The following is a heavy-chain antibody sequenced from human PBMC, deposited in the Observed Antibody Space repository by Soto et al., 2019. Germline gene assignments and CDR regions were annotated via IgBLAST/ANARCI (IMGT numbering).Heavy chain of an antibody. J-gene: IGHJ3*02. CDR1: GGSISGGGYY. CDR3: ARDXAMYYYDSSGYYGPFDI. CDR2: IYYSGST. D-gene: IGHD3-22*01. Sequence: SETLSLTCTVSGGSISGGGYYWSWIRQHPGKGLEWIGYIYYSGSTYYNPSLKSRVTISVDTSKNQFSLKLSSVTAADTAVYYCARDXAMYYYDSSGYYGPFDIWGQGTMVTVSS. V-gene: IGHV4-31*03.